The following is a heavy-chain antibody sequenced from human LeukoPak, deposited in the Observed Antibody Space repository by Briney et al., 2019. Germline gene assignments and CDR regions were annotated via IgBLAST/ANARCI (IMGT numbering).Heavy chain of an antibody. V-gene: IGHV3-48*03. J-gene: IGHJ4*02. CDR1: GFTFSSYE. Sequence: PGGSLRLSCAASGFTFSSYEMNWVRQAPGKGLEWVSYISSSGSTIYYADSVKGRFTISRDNAKNSLSLQMNSLRAEDTAVYYCARDKVVGATHFDYWGQGTLVTVSS. CDR2: ISSSGSTI. D-gene: IGHD1-26*01. CDR3: ARDKVVGATHFDY.